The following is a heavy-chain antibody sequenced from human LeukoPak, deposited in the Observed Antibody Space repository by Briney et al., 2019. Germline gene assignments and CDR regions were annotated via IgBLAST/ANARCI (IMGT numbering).Heavy chain of an antibody. CDR2: ISAYNGNT. V-gene: IGHV1-18*01. D-gene: IGHD3/OR15-3a*01. J-gene: IGHJ6*03. Sequence: ASVKVSCKASGYTFTSYGISWVRQAPGQGLEWMGWISAYNGNTNYAQKLQGRVTMTTDTSTSTAYMELRSLRSDDTAVYYCVVDYYYYYYMDVWGKGTTVTVSS. CDR1: GYTFTSYG. CDR3: VVDYYYYYYMDV.